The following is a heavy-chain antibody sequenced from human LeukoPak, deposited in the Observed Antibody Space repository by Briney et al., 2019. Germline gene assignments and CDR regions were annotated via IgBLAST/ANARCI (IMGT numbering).Heavy chain of an antibody. J-gene: IGHJ6*03. Sequence: PGGSLRLSCAASGFTFSDYYMSWIRQAPGKGLEGISYISISGSTIYYADSVKGRFTISRDNSKNTLYLQMNSPRAEDTAVYYCAKWSGYSSYPPFYYYYMDVWGKGTTVTVSS. CDR2: ISISGSTI. V-gene: IGHV3-11*01. D-gene: IGHD6-13*01. CDR1: GFTFSDYY. CDR3: AKWSGYSSYPPFYYYYMDV.